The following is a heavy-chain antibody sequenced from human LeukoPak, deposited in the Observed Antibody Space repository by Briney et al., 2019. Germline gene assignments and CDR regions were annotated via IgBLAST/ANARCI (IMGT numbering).Heavy chain of an antibody. V-gene: IGHV3-7*01. CDR2: IKQDGSEK. CDR1: GFTFSSYG. D-gene: IGHD5-18*01. CDR3: ARELSWIQLWFDY. J-gene: IGHJ4*02. Sequence: GGSLRLSCAASGFTFSSYGMHWVRQAPGKGLEWVANIKQDGSEKYYVDSVKGRFTISRDNAKNSLYLQMNSLRAEDTAVYYCARELSWIQLWFDYWGQGTLVTVSS.